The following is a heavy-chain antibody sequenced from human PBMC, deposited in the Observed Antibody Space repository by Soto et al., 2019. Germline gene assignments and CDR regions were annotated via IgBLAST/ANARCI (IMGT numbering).Heavy chain of an antibody. CDR3: ARAPTLRDLDY. CDR1: GFTFSSYA. Sequence: GGSLRLSCAASGFTFSSYAMHWVRQAPGKGLEWVAVISYDGSNKYYADSVKGRFTISRDNSKNTLYLQMNSLRAEDTAVYYYARAPTLRDLDYWGQGTLVPVSS. J-gene: IGHJ4*02. V-gene: IGHV3-30-3*01. CDR2: ISYDGSNK.